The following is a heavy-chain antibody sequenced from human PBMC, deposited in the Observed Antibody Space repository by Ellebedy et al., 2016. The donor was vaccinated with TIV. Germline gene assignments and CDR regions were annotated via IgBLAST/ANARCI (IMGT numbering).Heavy chain of an antibody. CDR3: AKESDRSTSSAPSQD. J-gene: IGHJ1*01. CDR1: GFTFSSYA. CDR2: ISGSGGTT. Sequence: PGGSLRLSCAASGFTFSSYAMSWVRQAPGKGLEWVSIISGSGGTTYYTDFVKGRFTISRDTSNNTLYLQMNSLRAEDTAVYYCAKESDRSTSSAPSQDWGQGTLVTVSS. D-gene: IGHD6-13*01. V-gene: IGHV3-23*01.